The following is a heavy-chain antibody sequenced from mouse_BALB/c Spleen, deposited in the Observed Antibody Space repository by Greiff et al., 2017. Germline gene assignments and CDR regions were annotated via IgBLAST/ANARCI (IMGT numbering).Heavy chain of an antibody. CDR3: ARRASTMITNYAMDY. CDR2: ISSGGSYT. Sequence: EVNVVESGGGLVKPGGSLKLSCAASGFTFSSYAMSWVRQSPEKRLEWVAEISSGGSYTYYPDTVTGRFTISRDNAKNTLYLEMSSLRSEDTAMYYCARRASTMITNYAMDYWGQGTSVTVSS. J-gene: IGHJ4*01. V-gene: IGHV5-9-4*01. CDR1: GFTFSSYA. D-gene: IGHD2-4*01.